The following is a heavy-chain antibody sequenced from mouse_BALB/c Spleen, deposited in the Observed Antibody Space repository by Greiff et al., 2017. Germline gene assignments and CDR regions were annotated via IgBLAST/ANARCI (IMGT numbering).Heavy chain of an antibody. V-gene: IGHV1S29*02. CDR2: IYPYNGGT. CDR1: GYTFTDYN. CDR3: ARDAHYGNCVLAWFAY. J-gene: IGHJ3*01. D-gene: IGHD2-1*01. Sequence: VQLQQSGPELVKPGASVKISCKASGYTFTDYNMHWVKQSHGKSLEWIGYIYPYNGGTGYNQKFKSKATLTVDNSSSTAYMELRSLTSEDSAVYYCARDAHYGNCVLAWFAYWGQGTLVTVSA.